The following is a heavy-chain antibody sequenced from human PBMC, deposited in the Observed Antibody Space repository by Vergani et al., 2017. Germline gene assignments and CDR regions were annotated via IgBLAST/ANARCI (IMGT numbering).Heavy chain of an antibody. D-gene: IGHD3-10*01. J-gene: IGHJ4*02. CDR2: ISAYNGNT. V-gene: IGHV1-18*01. CDR3: ARALVTMVRGVIITDYFDY. CDR1: GYTFTSYG. Sequence: QVQLVQSGAEVKKPGASVTVSCKASGYTFTSYGISWVRQAPGQGLEWMGWISAYNGNTNYAQKLQGRVTMTTDTSTSTAYMELRSLRSDDTAVYYCARALVTMVRGVIITDYFDYWGQGTLVTVSS.